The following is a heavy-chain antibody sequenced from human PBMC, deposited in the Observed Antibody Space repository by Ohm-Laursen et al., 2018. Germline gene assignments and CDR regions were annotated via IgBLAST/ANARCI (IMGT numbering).Heavy chain of an antibody. J-gene: IGHJ5*02. CDR1: GGSFTGHY. CDR2: IYTSGST. CDR3: ARDYYDSSGDAWFDP. D-gene: IGHD3-22*01. Sequence: SETLSLTCIVSGGSFTGHYWSWIRQPAGKGLEWIGRIYTSGSTNYNPSLKSRVTMSVDTSKNQFSLKLSSVTAADTAVYYCARDYYDSSGDAWFDPWGQGTLVTVSS. V-gene: IGHV4-4*07.